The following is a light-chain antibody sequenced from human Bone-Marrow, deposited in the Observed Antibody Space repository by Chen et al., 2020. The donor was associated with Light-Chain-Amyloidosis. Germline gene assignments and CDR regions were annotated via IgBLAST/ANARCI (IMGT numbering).Light chain of an antibody. CDR3: AAWYDSLTGPV. Sequence: QSILIQPPSASGTAGQWVTMSCSGTSSNIGKNHVYWYQQFPGMAPKLLIYFSDQRSSGVPDRFSAAKSGISASLAISGLRSEDEADYYWAAWYDSLTGPVFGGGTKLTVL. CDR2: FSD. CDR1: SSNIGKNH. V-gene: IGLV1-47*02. J-gene: IGLJ3*02.